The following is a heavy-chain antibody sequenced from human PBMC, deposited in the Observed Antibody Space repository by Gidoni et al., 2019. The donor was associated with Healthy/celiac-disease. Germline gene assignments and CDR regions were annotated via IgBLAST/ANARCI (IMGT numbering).Heavy chain of an antibody. J-gene: IGHJ4*02. D-gene: IGHD3-22*01. V-gene: IGHV4-30-4*01. CDR2: IYYGGST. Sequence: QVQLQESGPGLVKPSQTLSLTCTVAGGAISSGDYYWSWIRQPPGKGLEWIGYIYYGGSTYYNPSLRSRVTISVDTSKNQFSLKLGSVTAADTAVYYCARVGYYDSSGQDYWGQGTLVTVSS. CDR3: ARVGYYDSSGQDY. CDR1: GGAISSGDYY.